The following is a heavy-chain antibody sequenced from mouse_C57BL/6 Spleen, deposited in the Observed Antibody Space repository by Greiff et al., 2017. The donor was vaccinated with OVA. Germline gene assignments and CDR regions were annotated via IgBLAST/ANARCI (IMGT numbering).Heavy chain of an antibody. CDR3: ARGGYYDYDGAWFAY. J-gene: IGHJ3*01. Sequence: DVKLQESGPGMVKPSQSLSLTCTVTGYSITSGYDWHWIRHFPGNKLEWMGYISYSGSTNYNPSLKSRISITHDTSKNHFFLKLNSVTTEDTATYYCARGGYYDYDGAWFAYWGQGTLVTVSA. V-gene: IGHV3-1*01. CDR2: ISYSGST. D-gene: IGHD2-4*01. CDR1: GYSITSGYD.